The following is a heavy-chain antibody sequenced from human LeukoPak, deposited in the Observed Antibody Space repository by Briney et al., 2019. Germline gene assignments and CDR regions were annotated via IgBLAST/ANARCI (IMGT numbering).Heavy chain of an antibody. V-gene: IGHV3-48*04. CDR3: ARERYSSEDDAFDI. CDR2: IDSSGTTI. D-gene: IGHD6-19*01. CDR1: GFIFSDFN. Sequence: GGSLRLSCAASGFIFSDFNMNWVRQAPGRGLEWVSHIDSSGTTIYYADSVKGRFTISRDNAKNSLHLQMNSLRAEGTAVYYCARERYSSEDDAFDIWGQGTVVTVSS. J-gene: IGHJ3*02.